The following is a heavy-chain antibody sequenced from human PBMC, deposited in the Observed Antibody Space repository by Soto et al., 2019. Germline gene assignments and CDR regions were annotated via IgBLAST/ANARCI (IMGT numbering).Heavy chain of an antibody. V-gene: IGHV5-51*01. CDR1: GYSFTIYW. CDR2: IYPGDSYT. J-gene: IGHJ4*02. D-gene: IGHD2-15*01. Sequence: GESLKISCKGSGYSFTIYWIGWVRQMPGKVLDLMGIIYPGDSYTGXXPSFQGQXXISAYKSISTXYLQWXILKASDTAMYYCVLGGLDPFDYWRQGTLVTVSS. CDR3: VLGGLDPFDY.